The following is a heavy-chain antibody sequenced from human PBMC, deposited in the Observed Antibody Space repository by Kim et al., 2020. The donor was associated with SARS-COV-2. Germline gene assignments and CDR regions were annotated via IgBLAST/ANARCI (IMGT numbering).Heavy chain of an antibody. D-gene: IGHD5-12*01. CDR2: IYYSGST. CDR1: GGSVSSGSYY. Sequence: SETLSLTCTVSGGSVSSGSYYWSWIRQPPGRGLEWIGYIYYSGSTNYNPSLKSRVTISVDTSKNQFSLKLSSVTAADTAVYYCARGSLSGYDSNPGDYWGQGTLVTVSS. CDR3: ARGSLSGYDSNPGDY. J-gene: IGHJ4*02. V-gene: IGHV4-61*01.